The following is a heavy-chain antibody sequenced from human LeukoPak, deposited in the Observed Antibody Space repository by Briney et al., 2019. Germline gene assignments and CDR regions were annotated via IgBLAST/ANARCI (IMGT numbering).Heavy chain of an antibody. J-gene: IGHJ3*02. CDR3: ARSSSSWYNAFDI. V-gene: IGHV1-2*02. CDR1: GYTFTGYY. CDR2: IHPNSGGT. Sequence: ASVKVSCKASGYTFTGYYIHWVRQAPGHGLEWMGWIHPNSGGTYFAQKFQGRVTMTRDTSINTAYLEMRSDDTALYYCARSSSSWYNAFDIWGQGTMVTVSS. D-gene: IGHD6-13*01.